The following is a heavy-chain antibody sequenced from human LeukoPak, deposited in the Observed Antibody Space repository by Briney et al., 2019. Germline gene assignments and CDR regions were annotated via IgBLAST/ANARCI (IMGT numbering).Heavy chain of an antibody. CDR2: IYYSGST. CDR3: AREDLWFGDAQVQPYYFDY. CDR1: GGSISSSSYY. D-gene: IGHD3-10*01. Sequence: SSETLSLTCTVSGGSISSSSYYWGWIRQPPGKGLEWIGSIYYSGSTYYNPSLKSRVTISVDTSKNQFSLKLSSVTAADTAVYYCAREDLWFGDAQVQPYYFDYWGQGTLVTVSS. V-gene: IGHV4-39*07. J-gene: IGHJ4*02.